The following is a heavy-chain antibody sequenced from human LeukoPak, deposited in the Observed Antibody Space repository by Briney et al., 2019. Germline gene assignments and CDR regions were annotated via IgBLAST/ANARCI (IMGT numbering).Heavy chain of an antibody. D-gene: IGHD6-13*01. Sequence: ASVKVSCKAPGYTFTSYDINWVRQATGQGLEWMGWMNPNSGNTGYAQKFQGRVTMTRDTSISTAYMELSSLRSEDTAVYYCARGGIAAAGTDYYYYMDVWGKGTTVTVSS. V-gene: IGHV1-8*01. J-gene: IGHJ6*03. CDR2: MNPNSGNT. CDR1: GYTFTSYD. CDR3: ARGGIAAAGTDYYYYMDV.